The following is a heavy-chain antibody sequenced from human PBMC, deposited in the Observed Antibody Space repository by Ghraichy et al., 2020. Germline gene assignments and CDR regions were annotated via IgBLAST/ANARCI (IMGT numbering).Heavy chain of an antibody. CDR1: GYTFTSSA. Sequence: ASVKVSCKASGYTFTSSAMNWVRQAPGQGLEWLGWINTNTGNPTYAQGFTGRFVFSLDTSVSTAYLQISSLKAEDTAVYYCARDLVFPGTMNVVVPAFDYWGQGTLVTVSS. D-gene: IGHD2-2*01. CDR2: INTNTGNP. CDR3: ARDLVFPGTMNVVVPAFDY. V-gene: IGHV7-4-1*02. J-gene: IGHJ4*02.